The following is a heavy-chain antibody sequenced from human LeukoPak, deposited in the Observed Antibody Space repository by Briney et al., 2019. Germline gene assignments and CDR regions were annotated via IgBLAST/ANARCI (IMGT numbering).Heavy chain of an antibody. D-gene: IGHD3-22*01. J-gene: IGHJ3*02. CDR3: ARGYYDSRGDSNPFDI. CDR1: GGSISSSY. Sequence: PSETLSLTCTVSGGSISSSYWSWIRQPPGRGLEWIAYISHSGSTNYNPSLKSRVSISLDASENQFSLKLTSVTAADTAIYYCARGYYDSRGDSNPFDIWGQGTMVTVSS. CDR2: ISHSGST. V-gene: IGHV4-59*01.